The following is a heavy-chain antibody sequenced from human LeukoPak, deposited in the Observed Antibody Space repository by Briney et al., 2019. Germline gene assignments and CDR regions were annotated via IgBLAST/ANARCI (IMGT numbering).Heavy chain of an antibody. Sequence: PGGSLRLSCAASGVTFSSFAMHWVRQAPGKGLEWVAVISYHGRDTYYADSVKGRFTISRDNSKDTLYLQMDSLRAEDTAVYSCARGYCSSTACPPCDYWGQGTLVTVSS. V-gene: IGHV3-30*04. CDR2: ISYHGRDT. J-gene: IGHJ4*02. CDR3: ARGYCSSTACPPCDY. D-gene: IGHD2-2*01. CDR1: GVTFSSFA.